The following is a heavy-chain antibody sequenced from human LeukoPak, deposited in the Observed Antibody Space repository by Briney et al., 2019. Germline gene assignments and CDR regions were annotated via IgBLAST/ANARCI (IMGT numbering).Heavy chain of an antibody. CDR3: ARCTTGRTFGSLREIKRSREIDY. CDR2: ISYDGSNK. D-gene: IGHD1-1*01. Sequence: PGRSLRLSCAASGFTFSSYAMHWVRQAPGKGLEWVAVISYDGSNKYYADSVKGRFTISRDSAKNSLYLQMNSLRVEDTAVYYCARCTTGRTFGSLREIKRSREIDYWGQGTLVTVSS. CDR1: GFTFSSYA. V-gene: IGHV3-30*04. J-gene: IGHJ4*02.